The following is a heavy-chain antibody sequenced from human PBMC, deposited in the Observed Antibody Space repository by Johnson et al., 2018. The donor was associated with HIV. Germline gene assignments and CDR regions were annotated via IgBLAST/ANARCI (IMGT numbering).Heavy chain of an antibody. D-gene: IGHD1-14*01. Sequence: VQLVESGGGVVRPGGSLRLSCAASGFTFDDYGMSWVRQAPGKGLEWVSGINWNGGSGSTMYYADSVKGRFTLSRDNAKNSLYLQMNSLRAEDTAVYYCARLTTSADGGAFDIWGQGTMVTVSS. J-gene: IGHJ3*02. CDR3: ARLTTSADGGAFDI. CDR2: INWNGGSG. CDR1: GFTFDDYG. V-gene: IGHV3-20*04.